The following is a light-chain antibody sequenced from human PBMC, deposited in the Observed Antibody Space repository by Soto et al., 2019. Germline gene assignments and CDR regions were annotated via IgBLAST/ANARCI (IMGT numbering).Light chain of an antibody. CDR3: QQVDSYPRT. CDR1: QGIRND. CDR2: AAS. Sequence: AIQMTQSPSSLSASVGDRVTITCRASQGIRNDLGWYQQKPGKAPKLLIYAASSLQSGVPSTFSGRGSGTDFSLTISSLHPEDVATYYCQQVDSYPRTFGPGTKVDIK. V-gene: IGKV1-6*01. J-gene: IGKJ1*01.